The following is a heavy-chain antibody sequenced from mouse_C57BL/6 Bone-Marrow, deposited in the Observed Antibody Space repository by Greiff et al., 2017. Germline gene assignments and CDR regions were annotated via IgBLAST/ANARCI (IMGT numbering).Heavy chain of an antibody. CDR3: SSWGGSANDY. CDR1: GYTFTDYN. Sequence: EVQLQQSGPELVKPGASVKMSCKASGYTFTDYNMHWVKQSHGKGLEWIGNINPNNGGTSYNQKFKGKATLTVNNSSSPAYMELRSLPSEASAVYSRSSWGGSANDYWGQGTSVTVSS. J-gene: IGHJ4*01. V-gene: IGHV1-22*01. CDR2: INPNNGGT.